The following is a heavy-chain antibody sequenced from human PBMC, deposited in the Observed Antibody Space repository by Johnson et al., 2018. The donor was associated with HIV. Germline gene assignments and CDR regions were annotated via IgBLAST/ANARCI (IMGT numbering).Heavy chain of an antibody. CDR2: IRSKSYGGTT. D-gene: IGHD3-10*01. J-gene: IGHJ3*02. CDR3: TTMSALWVGDIHVFGDGFDI. Sequence: VQLVESGGGLVQPGRSLRLSCTASGFTFGDYAMSWVRQAPGTGLEWVGFIRSKSYGGTTDYAASVTGRFTISRDDSKGIAYMQMNGLNTDDTAMYYCTTMSALWVGDIHVFGDGFDIWGQGTMVTVSS. CDR1: GFTFGDYA. V-gene: IGHV3-49*04.